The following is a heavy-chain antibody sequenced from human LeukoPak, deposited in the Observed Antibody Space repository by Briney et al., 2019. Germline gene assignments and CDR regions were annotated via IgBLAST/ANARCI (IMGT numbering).Heavy chain of an antibody. V-gene: IGHV4-39*01. CDR1: GGSISSSSYY. CDR2: IYYSGST. Sequence: SETLSLTCTVSGGSISSSSYYWGWIRQPPGKGLEWIGSIYYSGSTYYNPSLKSRVTISVDTSKNQFSLKLSSVTAADTAVYYCARHGRYCSSTSCYARLYYFDYWGQGTLVTVSS. CDR3: ARHGRYCSSTSCYARLYYFDY. D-gene: IGHD2-2*01. J-gene: IGHJ4*02.